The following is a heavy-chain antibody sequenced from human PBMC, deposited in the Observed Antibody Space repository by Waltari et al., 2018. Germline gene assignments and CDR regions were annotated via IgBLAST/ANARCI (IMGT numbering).Heavy chain of an antibody. Sequence: QVQLQESGPGLVKPSQTLSLTCTVSGGSISSGDYYWSWIRQPPGKGLEWIGYIYYSGSTYYNPSLKSRVTISVDTSKNQFSLKLSSVTAADTAVYYCASQLTKWYSSSWLFDYWGQGTLVTVSS. J-gene: IGHJ4*02. V-gene: IGHV4-30-4*08. CDR1: GGSISSGDYY. CDR3: ASQLTKWYSSSWLFDY. CDR2: IYYSGST. D-gene: IGHD6-13*01.